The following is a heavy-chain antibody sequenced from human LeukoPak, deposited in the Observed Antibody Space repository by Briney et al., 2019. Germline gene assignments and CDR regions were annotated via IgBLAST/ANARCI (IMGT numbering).Heavy chain of an antibody. Sequence: GGSLRLSCAASGFTFGSYSMNWVRQAPGKGLEWVSSISSSSSYIYYADSVKGRFTISRDNAKNSLYLQMNSLRAEDTAVYYCARDEGYCSGGSCYVDYWGQGTLVTVSS. D-gene: IGHD2-15*01. CDR3: ARDEGYCSGGSCYVDY. J-gene: IGHJ4*02. CDR1: GFTFGSYS. CDR2: ISSSSSYI. V-gene: IGHV3-21*01.